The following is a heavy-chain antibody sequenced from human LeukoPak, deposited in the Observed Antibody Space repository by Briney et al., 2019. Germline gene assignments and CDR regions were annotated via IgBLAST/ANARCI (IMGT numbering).Heavy chain of an antibody. CDR1: GYTFTGYY. CDR3: ARDIYPYYYDSSGQATVDY. CDR2: INPNSGGT. J-gene: IGHJ4*02. D-gene: IGHD3-22*01. Sequence: ASVKVSGRASGYTFTGYYMHWVRQAPGQGLEWMGWINPNSGGTNYAQKFQGRVTMTRDTSISTAYMELSRLRSDDTAVYYCARDIYPYYYDSSGQATVDYWGQGTLVTVSS. V-gene: IGHV1-2*02.